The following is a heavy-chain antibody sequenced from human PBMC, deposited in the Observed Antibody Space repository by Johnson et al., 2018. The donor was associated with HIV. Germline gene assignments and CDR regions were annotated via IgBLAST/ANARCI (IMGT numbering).Heavy chain of an antibody. CDR3: ERLDHYPSSWYLTYAFDI. Sequence: VQLVESGGGVVQPGRSLRLSCAASGFTFSSYAMHWVRQAPGKGLEWVAVISYDGSNKYYADSVKGRFTISRDNSKNTLYLQMNSLRAEDTAVYYCERLDHYPSSWYLTYAFDIWGQGTMVTVSS. V-gene: IGHV3-30*04. D-gene: IGHD6-13*01. CDR1: GFTFSSYA. CDR2: ISYDGSNK. J-gene: IGHJ3*02.